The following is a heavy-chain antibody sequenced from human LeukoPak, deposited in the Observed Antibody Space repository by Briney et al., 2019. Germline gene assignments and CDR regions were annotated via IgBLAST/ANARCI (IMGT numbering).Heavy chain of an antibody. CDR2: ISAFNGNT. Sequence: ASVKASCKASGYTFTSYGISWVRQAPGQGLEWMGWISAFNGNTNYAQKLQGRVTMTTDTSTSTAYMELRSLRSDDTAVYYCARVGAVAGMRGYFDYWGQGTLVTVSS. D-gene: IGHD6-19*01. CDR1: GYTFTSYG. J-gene: IGHJ4*02. V-gene: IGHV1-18*04. CDR3: ARVGAVAGMRGYFDY.